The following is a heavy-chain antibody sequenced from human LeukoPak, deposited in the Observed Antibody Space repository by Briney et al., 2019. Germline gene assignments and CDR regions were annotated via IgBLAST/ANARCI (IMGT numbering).Heavy chain of an antibody. D-gene: IGHD2-21*01. CDR2: ISGDGRTR. CDR3: ARGQDSSFDY. V-gene: IGHV3-74*01. J-gene: IGHJ4*02. CDR1: GFIFSNYW. Sequence: PGGSLRLSCATCGFIFSNYWMHWVRQAPGKGPVWVSHISGDGRTRNYADSVKGRFTISRDNAKKVVYLQMNSLRAEDTAVYYCARGQDSSFDYWGQGTLVTVSS.